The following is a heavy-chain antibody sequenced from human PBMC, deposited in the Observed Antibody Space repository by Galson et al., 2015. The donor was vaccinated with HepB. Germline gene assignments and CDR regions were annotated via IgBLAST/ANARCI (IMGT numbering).Heavy chain of an antibody. CDR2: MSSDGEST. D-gene: IGHD6-19*01. CDR3: VKDASAWYAGPDY. Sequence: SLRLSCAASGFTFSNYAMHWVRQASGKGLEYVSAMSSDGESTYYADSVKGRFTISRDNSKNTLYLQMSSLKADDSAVYYCVKDASAWYAGPDYWGQGTLVTVSS. V-gene: IGHV3-64D*06. CDR1: GFTFSNYA. J-gene: IGHJ4*02.